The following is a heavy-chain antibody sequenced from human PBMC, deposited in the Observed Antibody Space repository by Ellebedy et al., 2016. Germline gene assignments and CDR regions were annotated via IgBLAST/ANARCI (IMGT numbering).Heavy chain of an antibody. Sequence: GGSLRLSXAASGFDFSTNSMHWVRQAPGKGLEWVSSISGSSNYIYHADSVKGRLTVSRDNAKSSLYLQMDSLRAEDTAIYYCARSRLRFGPPFDPWGQGTLVTVSS. V-gene: IGHV3-21*01. CDR3: ARSRLRFGPPFDP. D-gene: IGHD5-12*01. J-gene: IGHJ5*02. CDR2: ISGSSNYI. CDR1: GFDFSTNS.